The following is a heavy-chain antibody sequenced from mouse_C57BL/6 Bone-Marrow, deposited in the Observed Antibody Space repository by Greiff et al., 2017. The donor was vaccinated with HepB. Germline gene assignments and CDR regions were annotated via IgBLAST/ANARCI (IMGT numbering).Heavy chain of an antibody. CDR1: GYTFTSSG. D-gene: IGHD1-1*01. CDR2: IYPRSGNT. Sequence: VQLQHSGAELARPGASVKLSCKASGYTFTSSGISWVKQRTGQGLEWIGEIYPRSGNTYYNEKFKGKATLTADKSSSQAYMELRSLTSEDSAVYVCARHITTGGGGEGTLGTVAA. V-gene: IGHV1-81*01. CDR3: ARHITTGG. J-gene: IGHJ3*01.